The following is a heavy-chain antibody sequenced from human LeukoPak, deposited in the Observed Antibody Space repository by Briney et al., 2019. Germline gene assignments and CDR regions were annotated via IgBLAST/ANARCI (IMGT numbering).Heavy chain of an antibody. J-gene: IGHJ4*02. V-gene: IGHV4-30-4*08. Sequence: SQTLSLTCTVSGGSISSGDYYWSWIRQPPGKGLEWIGYIYYSGSTYYNPSLKSRVTISVDTSKNQFSLKLSFVTAADTAVYYCARVLYGDWYYFDYWGQGTLVTVSS. D-gene: IGHD4-17*01. CDR2: IYYSGST. CDR3: ARVLYGDWYYFDY. CDR1: GGSISSGDYY.